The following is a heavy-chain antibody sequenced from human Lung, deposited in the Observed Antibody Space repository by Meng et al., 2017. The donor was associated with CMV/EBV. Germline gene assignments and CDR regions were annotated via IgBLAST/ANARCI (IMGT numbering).Heavy chain of an antibody. CDR1: GYC. Sequence: GYCGKWIRQPPGKGLEWIGEINQSRSTNYSPSLKSRVTISVDTSKNQFSLKLSSVTAADTAVYYCARVMVNYDYVWGSYRYTHYFDYWGQGTLVTVSS. V-gene: IGHV4-34*01. D-gene: IGHD3-16*02. J-gene: IGHJ4*02. CDR3: ARVMVNYDYVWGSYRYTHYFDY. CDR2: INQSRST.